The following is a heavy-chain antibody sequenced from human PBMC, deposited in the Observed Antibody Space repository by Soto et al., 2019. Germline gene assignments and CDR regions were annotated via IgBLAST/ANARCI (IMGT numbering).Heavy chain of an antibody. CDR1: GFTFSSYS. D-gene: IGHD4-17*01. CDR2: ISSSSSYL. CDR3: ARDQRDGDYDYYYGMDV. J-gene: IGHJ6*02. V-gene: IGHV3-21*01. Sequence: GGSLRLSCAASGFTFSSYSMNWVRQAPGKGLEWVSSISSSSSYLYYADSVKGRFTISRDNAKNSLYLQMNSLRAEDTAVYYCARDQRDGDYDYYYGMDVWGQGTTVTV.